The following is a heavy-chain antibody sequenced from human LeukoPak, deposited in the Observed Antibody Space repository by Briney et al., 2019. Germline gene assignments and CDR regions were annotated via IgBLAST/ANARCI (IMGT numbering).Heavy chain of an antibody. V-gene: IGHV3-74*01. CDR1: GFTFKTHW. D-gene: IGHD4-23*01. J-gene: IGHJ3*02. Sequence: PGGSLRLSCAASGFTFKTHWMHWVRHAPGKGLVWVSHSNSDGSSTSYADSVRGRFTISRDNAKNTLYLQMNSLRAEDTAVYYCARDLKGPVNDVFDMWGQGTMVTVSS. CDR3: ARDLKGPVNDVFDM. CDR2: SNSDGSST.